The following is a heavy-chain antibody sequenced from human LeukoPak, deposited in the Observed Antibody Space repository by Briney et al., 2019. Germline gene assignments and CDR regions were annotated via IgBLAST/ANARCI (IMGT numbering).Heavy chain of an antibody. J-gene: IGHJ4*02. V-gene: IGHV1-24*01. D-gene: IGHD3-22*01. Sequence: WASVTVSCTVSGYTLTELSMHWVRQAPGKGLEWMGGFDPEDGETIYAQKFQGRVTMTEDTSTDTAYMELSSLRSEDTAVYYCATEDYYDSSAFDYWGQGTLVTVSS. CDR3: ATEDYYDSSAFDY. CDR1: GYTLTELS. CDR2: FDPEDGET.